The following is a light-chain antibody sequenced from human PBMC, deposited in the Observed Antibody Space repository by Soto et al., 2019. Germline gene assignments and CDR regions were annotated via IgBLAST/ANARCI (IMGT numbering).Light chain of an antibody. CDR3: CSYAGSLYV. CDR2: NNG. Sequence: QSVLTQPPSASGTPGQRVTISCSGGSSNIGTNSVNWYQQLPGRAPKLLIYNNGLRPSGVSNRFSGSKSGNSASLTISGLQAEDEADYYCCSYAGSLYVFGTGTKVTVL. CDR1: SSNIGTNS. J-gene: IGLJ1*01. V-gene: IGLV1-44*01.